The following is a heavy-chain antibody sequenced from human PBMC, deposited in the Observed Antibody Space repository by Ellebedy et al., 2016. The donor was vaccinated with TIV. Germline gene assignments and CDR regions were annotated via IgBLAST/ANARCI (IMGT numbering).Heavy chain of an antibody. CDR1: GGSISNYY. CDR2: IYYSGST. Sequence: MPSETLSLTCTVSGGSISNYYWSWIRQPPGKGLEWIGYIYYSGSTNYNPSLKSRVTMSVDTSKNQFSLRLSSVTAADTAVYYCARRRINSFFDYWGQGTLVTVSS. V-gene: IGHV4-59*08. D-gene: IGHD1-1*01. J-gene: IGHJ4*02. CDR3: ARRRINSFFDY.